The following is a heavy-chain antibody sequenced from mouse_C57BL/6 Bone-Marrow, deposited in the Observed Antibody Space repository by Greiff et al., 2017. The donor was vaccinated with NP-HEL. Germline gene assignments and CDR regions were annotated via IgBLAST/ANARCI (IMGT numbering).Heavy chain of an antibody. D-gene: IGHD1-1*01. CDR2: IDPENGDT. Sequence: DVKLVESGAELVRPGASVKLSCTASGFNIKDDYMHWVKQRPEQGLEWIGWIDPENGDTEYASKFQGKATITADTSSNTAYLQLSSLTSEDTAVYYCTTYYGSSYWYFDVWGTGTTVTVSS. CDR1: GFNIKDDY. V-gene: IGHV14-4*01. J-gene: IGHJ1*03. CDR3: TTYYGSSYWYFDV.